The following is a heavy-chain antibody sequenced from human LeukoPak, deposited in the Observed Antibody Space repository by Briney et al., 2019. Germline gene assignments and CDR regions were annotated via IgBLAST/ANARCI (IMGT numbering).Heavy chain of an antibody. CDR2: IYSGGST. CDR1: GFTVSSNY. J-gene: IGHJ3*02. V-gene: IGHV3-53*01. Sequence: PGGSLRLSCAASGFTVSSNYMSWVRQAPGKGLEWVSVIYSGGSTYYADSVKGRFTISRDNSKNTLYLQTNSLRAEDTAVYYCAREMEVAAAGTLAAFDIWGQGTMVTVSS. D-gene: IGHD6-13*01. CDR3: AREMEVAAAGTLAAFDI.